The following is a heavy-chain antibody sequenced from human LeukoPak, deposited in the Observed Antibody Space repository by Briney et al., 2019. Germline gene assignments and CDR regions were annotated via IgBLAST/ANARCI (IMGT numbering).Heavy chain of an antibody. CDR3: ARGALYQYYLDYWG. Sequence: ASVKVSCKASGYTFTSYAMHWMRQAPGQRLEWMGWINADNGNTKYSQKFQGRVTITRDTSASTAYMELSSLRSEDTAVYYCARGALYQYYLDYWGWGQGTLVTVSS. V-gene: IGHV1-3*01. CDR2: INADNGNT. CDR1: GYTFTSYA. J-gene: IGHJ1*01. D-gene: IGHD4-17*01.